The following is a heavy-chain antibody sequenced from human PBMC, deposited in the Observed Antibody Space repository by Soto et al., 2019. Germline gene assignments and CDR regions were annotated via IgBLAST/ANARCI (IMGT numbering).Heavy chain of an antibody. J-gene: IGHJ6*02. V-gene: IGHV3-30*03. D-gene: IGHD4-17*01. Sequence: PGGSLRLSCAASGFTFNSYGMHWVRQGPGNGLEWVAFISYDSTKTYYADSVKGRFTISRDNSNSALYVQMNSLRAEDTAVYYCARDESTVTTNYHYAMDVWGQGTTVTVSS. CDR3: ARDESTVTTNYHYAMDV. CDR1: GFTFNSYG. CDR2: ISYDSTKT.